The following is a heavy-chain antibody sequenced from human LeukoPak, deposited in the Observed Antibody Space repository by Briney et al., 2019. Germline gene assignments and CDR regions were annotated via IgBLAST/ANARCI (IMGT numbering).Heavy chain of an antibody. D-gene: IGHD4-17*01. V-gene: IGHV1-2*02. Sequence: ASVKVSCKASGYTFTDYFLHWVRQAPGQGLEWMGWLNPNSGATNYAQSFRGRATLTRDTSISTAYMDLRSLRSDETALYYCARVGHGDYPPYFDYWGQGTLVTVSS. CDR1: GYTFTDYF. J-gene: IGHJ4*02. CDR3: ARVGHGDYPPYFDY. CDR2: LNPNSGAT.